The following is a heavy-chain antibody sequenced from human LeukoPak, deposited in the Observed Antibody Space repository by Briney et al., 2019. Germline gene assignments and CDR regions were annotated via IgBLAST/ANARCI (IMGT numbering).Heavy chain of an antibody. J-gene: IGHJ4*02. CDR2: IYYSGNT. D-gene: IGHD2-8*01. CDR3: ARQMYGGLMDY. V-gene: IGHV4-59*08. CDR1: GGSVISHY. Sequence: SETLSLTCTVSGGSVISHYWTWIRQPPGKGLEWIGYIYYSGNTNYNPSLKSRVTISVDTSKNQFSLRLSFVTAADTAVYYCARQMYGGLMDYWGQGTLVTVSS.